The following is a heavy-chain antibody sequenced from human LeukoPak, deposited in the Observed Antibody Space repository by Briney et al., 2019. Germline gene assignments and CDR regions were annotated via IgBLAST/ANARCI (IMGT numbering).Heavy chain of an antibody. D-gene: IGHD3-22*01. CDR1: GFTVSSNY. J-gene: IGHJ4*02. V-gene: IGHV3-66*01. Sequence: GGSLRLSCAASGFTVSSNYMSWVRQAPGKGLEWVSVIYSGGSTYYADSVKGRFTISRDNSKNPLYLQMNSLRAEDTAVYYCARIRPRRGYYYDSSGYYSDPVYFDYWGQGTLVTVSS. CDR2: IYSGGST. CDR3: ARIRPRRGYYYDSSGYYSDPVYFDY.